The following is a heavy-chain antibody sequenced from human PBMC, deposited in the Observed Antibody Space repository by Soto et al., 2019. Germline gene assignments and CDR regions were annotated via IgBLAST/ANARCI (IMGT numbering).Heavy chain of an antibody. V-gene: IGHV3-15*01. CDR2: IKSKTDGGTT. Sequence: GGSLRLSCAASGFTFSNAWMSWVRQAPGKGLEWVGRIKSKTDGGTTDYAAPVKGRFTISRDDSKNTLYLQMNSLKTEDTAVYYCTTDLPYYDILTGYRPDAFDIWGQGTMVTVSS. CDR1: GFTFSNAW. D-gene: IGHD3-9*01. CDR3: TTDLPYYDILTGYRPDAFDI. J-gene: IGHJ3*02.